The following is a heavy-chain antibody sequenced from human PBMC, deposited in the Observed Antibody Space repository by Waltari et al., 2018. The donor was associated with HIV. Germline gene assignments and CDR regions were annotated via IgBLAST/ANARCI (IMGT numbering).Heavy chain of an antibody. J-gene: IGHJ4*02. D-gene: IGHD3-9*01. V-gene: IGHV1-69*04. CDR2: IIPILGIA. CDR1: GGPFSSYA. Sequence: QVQLVQSGAEVKKPGSSVKVYSKASGGPFSSYAISWWRQAPGQGLEWMGRIIPILGIANYAQKFQGRVTITADKSTSTAYMELSSLRSEDTAVYYCVWGDYDILTGYLGDYWGQGTLVTVSS. CDR3: VWGDYDILTGYLGDY.